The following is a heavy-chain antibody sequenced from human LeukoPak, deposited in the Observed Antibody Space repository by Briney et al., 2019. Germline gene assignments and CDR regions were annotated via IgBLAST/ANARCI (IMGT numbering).Heavy chain of an antibody. Sequence: PGGSLKLSCAASGYTFSSYAMSWVRQAPGKGLEWVSVIYSGGSTYYADSVKGRFTISRDNSKNTLYLQMSSLRAEDTAVYYCASPSVGAQMYCYYGMDVWGQGTTVTVSS. J-gene: IGHJ6*02. D-gene: IGHD3-16*01. CDR1: GYTFSSYA. V-gene: IGHV3-53*01. CDR3: ASPSVGAQMYCYYGMDV. CDR2: IYSGGST.